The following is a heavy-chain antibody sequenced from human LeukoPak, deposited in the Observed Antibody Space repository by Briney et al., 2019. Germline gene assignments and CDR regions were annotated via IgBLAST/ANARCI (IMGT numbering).Heavy chain of an antibody. Sequence: PSDTLSLAFSVHIGSFSVYYWSWIRQPPGKGLEWIGEINHSGSTYYNPSLKSRFTISLDTSKNNFSLKLTPLPAPAPAIYNWATKKTTPRSGFDYRGQGTLVSV. J-gene: IGHJ4*02. CDR1: IGSFSVYY. CDR3: ATKKTTPRSGFDY. CDR2: INHSGST. V-gene: IGHV4-34*03. D-gene: IGHD6-25*01.